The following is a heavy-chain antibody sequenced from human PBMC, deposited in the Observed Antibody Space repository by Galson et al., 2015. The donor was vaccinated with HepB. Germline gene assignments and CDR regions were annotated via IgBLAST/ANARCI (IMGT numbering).Heavy chain of an antibody. CDR3: ARGAEEEDGMDV. CDR2: MTANSGNT. V-gene: IGHV1-8*01. J-gene: IGHJ6*02. Sequence: SVTVSCKASGSTFTSYDIAWVRQAPGQGLEWMGWMTANSGNTVYAQKFRGRVNMTRDTAIRTAYMELRSLTSEDTAVYFCARGAEEEDGMDVWGQGTTVTV. CDR1: GSTFTSYD.